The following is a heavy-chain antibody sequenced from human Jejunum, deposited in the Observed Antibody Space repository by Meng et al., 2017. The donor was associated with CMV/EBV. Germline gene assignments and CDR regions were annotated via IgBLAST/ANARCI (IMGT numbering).Heavy chain of an antibody. CDR2: IYSSGTT. D-gene: IGHD6-19*01. J-gene: IGHJ4*02. CDR3: ARHEVVGTAIFDY. CDR1: GGSISNYY. Sequence: QVQLRGSGPGLVKPSETLSPTCTVSGGSISNYYWSWIRQPAGKGLEYIGRIYSSGTTKYNPSLNSRVTMSVDTSKNQFSLKVRSVTAADTAVYLCARHEVVGTAIFDYWGQGTLVTVSS. V-gene: IGHV4-4*07.